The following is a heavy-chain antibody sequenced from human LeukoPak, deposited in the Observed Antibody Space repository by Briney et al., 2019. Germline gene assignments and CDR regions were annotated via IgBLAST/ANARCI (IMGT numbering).Heavy chain of an antibody. Sequence: SVKVSCKASGYTFTTYSMNWVRQAPGQGLEWMGWINTDTGNPTYAQGFTGRFVFSLDTSVSTSYLQISSLKAEDTAVYYCARGYCSGGSCHTFDYWGQGTLVTVSS. CDR1: GYTFTTYS. CDR2: INTDTGNP. CDR3: ARGYCSGGSCHTFDY. J-gene: IGHJ4*02. D-gene: IGHD2-15*01. V-gene: IGHV7-4-1*02.